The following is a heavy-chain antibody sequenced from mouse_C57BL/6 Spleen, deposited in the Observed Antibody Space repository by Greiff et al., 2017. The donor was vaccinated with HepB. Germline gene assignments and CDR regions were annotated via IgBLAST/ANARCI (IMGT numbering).Heavy chain of an antibody. Sequence: QVQLKQPGTELVKPGASVKLSCKASGYTFTSYWMHWVKQRPGQGLEWIGNINPSNGGTNYNEKFKSKATLTVDKSSSTAYMQLSSLTSEDSAVYYCARPLITTVVGYFDVWGTGTTVTVSS. CDR3: ARPLITTVVGYFDV. D-gene: IGHD1-1*01. CDR1: GYTFTSYW. CDR2: INPSNGGT. V-gene: IGHV1-53*01. J-gene: IGHJ1*03.